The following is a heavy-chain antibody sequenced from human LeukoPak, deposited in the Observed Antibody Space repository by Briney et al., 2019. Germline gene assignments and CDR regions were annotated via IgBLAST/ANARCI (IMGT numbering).Heavy chain of an antibody. D-gene: IGHD4-23*01. Sequence: PSETLSLTCTVSGGSISSYYWSWIRQPPGKGLEWIGYIYYSGSTNYNPSLKSRVTISVDTSKNQFSLKLSSVTAADTAVYYCATYGGNSGPLFDNWGQGTLVTVSS. CDR2: IYYSGST. V-gene: IGHV4-59*01. J-gene: IGHJ4*02. CDR3: ATYGGNSGPLFDN. CDR1: GGSISSYY.